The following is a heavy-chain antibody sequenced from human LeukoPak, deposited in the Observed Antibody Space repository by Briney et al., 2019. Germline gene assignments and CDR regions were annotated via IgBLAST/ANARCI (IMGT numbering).Heavy chain of an antibody. CDR1: GFTFSSYE. CDR3: TRSHSSGYGPVDY. CDR2: TRNKANRYTT. V-gene: IGHV3-72*01. D-gene: IGHD3-22*01. J-gene: IGHJ4*02. Sequence: GGSLRLSCAASGFTFSSYEMNWVRQAPGKGLEWVGRTRNKANRYTTEYAASVKGRFTISRDDSKNSLYLQMNSLKTEDTAVYYCTRSHSSGYGPVDYWGQGTLVTVSS.